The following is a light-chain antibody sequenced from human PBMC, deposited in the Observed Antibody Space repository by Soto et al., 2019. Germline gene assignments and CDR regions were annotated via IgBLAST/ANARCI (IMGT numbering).Light chain of an antibody. CDR1: QSIGTS. Sequence: DIEMTQSPSSLSASVGDRVTITCRASQSIGTSLNWYQHKSGKAPKVLIYAASSLQSGVPSRFSGSGSGTDFTLTISSLQPEDFATYYCQQSYSTPHTFGQGTRLEI. CDR2: AAS. V-gene: IGKV1-39*01. CDR3: QQSYSTPHT. J-gene: IGKJ5*01.